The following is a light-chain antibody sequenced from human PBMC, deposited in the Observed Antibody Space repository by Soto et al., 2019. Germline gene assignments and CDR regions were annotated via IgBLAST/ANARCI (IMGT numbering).Light chain of an antibody. V-gene: IGKV3-20*01. CDR1: QSVSRSF. Sequence: EIVLTQSPGTLSLSPGERATLSCRASQSVSRSFLAWYQQKSGQAPRLLIYGASTRATGIPDRFSGSGSGTDFTLTISRLEPADVAVYFCQQFGSSPLTFGGGTKVEI. CDR3: QQFGSSPLT. CDR2: GAS. J-gene: IGKJ4*01.